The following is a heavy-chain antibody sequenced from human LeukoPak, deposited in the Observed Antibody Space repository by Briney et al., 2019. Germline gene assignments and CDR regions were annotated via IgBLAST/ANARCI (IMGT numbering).Heavy chain of an antibody. Sequence: GGSLRLSCAASGFTFSSYSMNWVRQAPGKGLEWVSYISSSSSTIYYADSVKGRFTISRDNAKNSLYLQMNSLRAKDTAVYYCASDIPDYYDSSGYYYGSFDYWGQGTLVTVSS. CDR3: ASDIPDYYDSSGYYYGSFDY. V-gene: IGHV3-48*01. J-gene: IGHJ4*02. CDR2: ISSSSSTI. CDR1: GFTFSSYS. D-gene: IGHD3-22*01.